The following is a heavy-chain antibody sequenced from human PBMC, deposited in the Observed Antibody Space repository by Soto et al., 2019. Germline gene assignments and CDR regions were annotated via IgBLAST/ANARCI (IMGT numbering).Heavy chain of an antibody. CDR2: TYYTSKWYN. V-gene: IGHV6-1*01. Sequence: SQTLSLTCAISGDSVSSNSAIWNWFRQSPSRGLEWLGRTYYTSKWYNDYAVSVKSRISINPDTSKNQVSLQLKSVTPEDTAVYYCARVYSSGWSFYYGTDVWGQGTTVTVSS. D-gene: IGHD6-19*01. CDR1: GDSVSSNSAI. J-gene: IGHJ6*02. CDR3: ARVYSSGWSFYYGTDV.